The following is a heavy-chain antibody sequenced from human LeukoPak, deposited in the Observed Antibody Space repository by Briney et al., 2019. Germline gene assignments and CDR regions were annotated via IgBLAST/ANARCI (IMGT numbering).Heavy chain of an antibody. Sequence: PGGSLRLSCAASGFTFSSYAMHWVRQAPGKGLEWVAVISYDGSNKYYADSVKGRFTISRDNSKNTLYLQMNSLRVEDTAVYYCARAGQRFLFGYWGQGTLVTVSS. CDR3: ARAGQRFLFGY. D-gene: IGHD6-25*01. CDR2: ISYDGSNK. J-gene: IGHJ4*02. V-gene: IGHV3-30-3*01. CDR1: GFTFSSYA.